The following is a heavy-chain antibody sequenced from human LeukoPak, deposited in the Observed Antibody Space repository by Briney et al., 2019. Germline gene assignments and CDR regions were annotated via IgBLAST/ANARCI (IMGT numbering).Heavy chain of an antibody. CDR3: ARVETIYGSGSYQFDY. D-gene: IGHD3-10*01. V-gene: IGHV4-59*12. Sequence: SETLSPTCTVSGGSISSYYWSWIRQPPGKRLERIGYIYYSGSTNYNPSLKSRVTTSADTSKIQFSLKLSSVTAADTAVYYCARVETIYGSGSYQFDYWGQGTLVTGSS. CDR2: IYYSGST. J-gene: IGHJ4*02. CDR1: GGSISSYY.